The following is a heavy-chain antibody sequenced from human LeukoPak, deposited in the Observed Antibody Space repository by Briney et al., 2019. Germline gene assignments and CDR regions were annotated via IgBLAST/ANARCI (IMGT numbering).Heavy chain of an antibody. V-gene: IGHV4-39*01. CDR3: ARRDSYGYYFDY. J-gene: IGHJ4*02. CDR1: GGSISSSSYY. Sequence: SETLSLTYTVSGGSISSSSYYWGWIRQPPGKGLEWIGSIYYSGSTYYNPSLKSRVTISVDTFKNQFSLKLGSVTAADTAVYYCARRDSYGYYFDYWGQGTLVTVSS. D-gene: IGHD5-18*01. CDR2: IYYSGST.